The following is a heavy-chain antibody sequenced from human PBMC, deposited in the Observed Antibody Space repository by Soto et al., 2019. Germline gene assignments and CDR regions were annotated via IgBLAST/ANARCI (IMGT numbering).Heavy chain of an antibody. CDR2: INVYNGNT. D-gene: IGHD3-10*01. J-gene: IGHJ5*02. Sequence: QVQLVQSGGEVKKPGASVKVSCKASGYTFTNYGISWVRQAPGQGLEWMGWINVYNGNTKYAQKVQGRVTMTTDTXTXKXXMELRSLRSDDTAVYYCARGVGSGSYYNQYHWFDPWGQGPLVTVSS. CDR1: GYTFTNYG. V-gene: IGHV1-18*01. CDR3: ARGVGSGSYYNQYHWFDP.